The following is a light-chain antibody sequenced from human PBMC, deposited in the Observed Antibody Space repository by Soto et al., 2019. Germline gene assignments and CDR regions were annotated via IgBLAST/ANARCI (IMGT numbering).Light chain of an antibody. CDR3: SSYAGSNILV. CDR2: EVT. J-gene: IGLJ3*02. V-gene: IGLV2-8*01. CDR1: SSDVGCYNY. Sequence: QSVLTQPPSASGSPGQSVTISCTGTSSDVGCYNYVSWYQQHPGKVPKLMIYEVTKRPSGVPDRFSGSKSGNTASLTVSGLQAEDEADYYCSSYAGSNILVFGGGTKLTVL.